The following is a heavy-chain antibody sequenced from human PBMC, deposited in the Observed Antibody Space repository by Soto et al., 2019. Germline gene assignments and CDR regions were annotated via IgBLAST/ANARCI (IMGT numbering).Heavy chain of an antibody. CDR2: ISAYNGNT. V-gene: IGHV1-18*01. J-gene: IGHJ5*02. D-gene: IGHD6-19*01. CDR1: GYTFTSYG. CDR3: ARVAAAGSGWYGSWFDP. Sequence: ASVKVSCKASGYTFTSYGISWVRQAPGQGLEWMGWISAYNGNTNYAQKLQGRVTMTTDTSTSTAYMELRSLRSDDTAVYYCARVAAAGSGWYGSWFDPWGQGTLVTVSS.